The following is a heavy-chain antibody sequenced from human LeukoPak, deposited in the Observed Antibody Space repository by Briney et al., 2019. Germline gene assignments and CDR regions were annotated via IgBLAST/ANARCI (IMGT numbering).Heavy chain of an antibody. J-gene: IGHJ4*02. CDR1: GFTCSSCW. Sequence: PGGSLRLSCAASGFTCSSCWMSWVRQAPGKGLEWVANIKQDGSAKYYVDSVKGRFTISRDNAKNSLYLQMNSLRAEDTAVYYCARGTRTPFDYWGQGTLVTVSS. CDR3: ARGTRTPFDY. CDR2: IKQDGSAK. D-gene: IGHD1-1*01. V-gene: IGHV3-7*01.